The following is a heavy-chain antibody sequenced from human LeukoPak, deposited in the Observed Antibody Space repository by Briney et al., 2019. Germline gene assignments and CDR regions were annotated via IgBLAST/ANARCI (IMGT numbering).Heavy chain of an antibody. J-gene: IGHJ4*02. CDR3: ARPPYRYCSGGSCYGYFDY. V-gene: IGHV3-30*04. CDR2: ISFDGRNK. D-gene: IGHD2-15*01. CDR1: GFSFSSYA. Sequence: GGSLRLSCAASGFSFSSYAMHWVRQAPGKGLEWVAVISFDGRNKYYADSVKGRFTISRDNSKNTLYLQMNSLRAEDTAVYYCARPPYRYCSGGSCYGYFDYWGQGTLVTVSS.